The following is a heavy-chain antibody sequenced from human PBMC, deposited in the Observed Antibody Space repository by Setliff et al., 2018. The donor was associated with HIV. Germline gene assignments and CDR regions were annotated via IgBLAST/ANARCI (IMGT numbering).Heavy chain of an antibody. J-gene: IGHJ5*02. Sequence: ASVKVSCKASGYTFTTYSINWVRQAPGQGLEWMGWINAGNGNTKYSPKFQGKITITRDTSASTAFMELSSLTSEDTAVYFCARDGCDGNRCYLYNWFDPWGQGTLVTVSS. CDR2: INAGNGNT. CDR3: ARDGCDGNRCYLYNWFDP. D-gene: IGHD2-15*01. CDR1: GYTFTTYS. V-gene: IGHV1-3*01.